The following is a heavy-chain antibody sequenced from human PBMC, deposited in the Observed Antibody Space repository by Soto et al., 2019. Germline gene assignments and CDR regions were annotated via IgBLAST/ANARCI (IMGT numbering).Heavy chain of an antibody. Sequence: QVQLQESGPGLVKPSGTLSLTCSVSGGSISSSNWWSWVRQPPGKGLEWIGEIYHSGSTNYNPSLKSGVTISVDKSKNQCSLKLRFVTAADTAVYYCATTAVGWFDPCGQGTLVTVSS. J-gene: IGHJ5*02. V-gene: IGHV4-4*02. D-gene: IGHD1-26*01. CDR3: ATTAVGWFDP. CDR2: IYHSGST. CDR1: GGSISSSNW.